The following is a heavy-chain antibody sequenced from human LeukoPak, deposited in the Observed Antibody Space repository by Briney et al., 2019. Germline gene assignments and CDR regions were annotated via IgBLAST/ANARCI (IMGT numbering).Heavy chain of an antibody. V-gene: IGHV1-8*01. Sequence: ASVKVSCKASGYTFTSYDINWVRQATGQGLEWMGWMNPNSGNTGYAQKFQGRVTMTRNTSISTAYMELSSLRSEDTAVYYCARERLTALLFSIGKKKTNAFDIWGQGTMVTVSS. D-gene: IGHD2-21*02. CDR2: MNPNSGNT. CDR1: GYTFTSYD. J-gene: IGHJ3*02. CDR3: ARERLTALLFSIGKKKTNAFDI.